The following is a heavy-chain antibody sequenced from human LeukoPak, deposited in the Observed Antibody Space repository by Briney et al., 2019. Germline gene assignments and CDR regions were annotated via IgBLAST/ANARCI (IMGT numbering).Heavy chain of an antibody. D-gene: IGHD3-10*02. CDR2: IWYDGSNK. Sequence: GGSLRLSCAASGFTFSSYGFHRVRQAPGKGLEWGAIIWYDGSNKYYADSVKGRFTISRDNSRNSVYLEMNSLRVEDTALYYCARVFPNYGMDVWGQGTTVTVSS. CDR3: ARVFPNYGMDV. V-gene: IGHV3-33*01. J-gene: IGHJ6*02. CDR1: GFTFSSYG.